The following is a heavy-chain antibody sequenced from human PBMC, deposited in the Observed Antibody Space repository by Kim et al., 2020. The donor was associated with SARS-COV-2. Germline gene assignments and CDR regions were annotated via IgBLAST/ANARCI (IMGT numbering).Heavy chain of an antibody. D-gene: IGHD4-4*01. CDR2: IYPGDSDT. V-gene: IGHV5-51*01. CDR1: GYSFTSYW. CDR3: ARLDYKEKGYYYGMDV. Sequence: GESLKISCKGSGYSFTSYWIGWVRQMPGKGLEWMGIIYPGDSDTRYSPSFQGQVTISADKSISTAYLQWSSLKASDTAMYYCARLDYKEKGYYYGMDVWGQGTTVTVSS. J-gene: IGHJ6*02.